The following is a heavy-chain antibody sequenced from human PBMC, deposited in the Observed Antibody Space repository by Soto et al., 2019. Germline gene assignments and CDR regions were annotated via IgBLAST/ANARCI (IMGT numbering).Heavy chain of an antibody. V-gene: IGHV3-33*01. CDR3: ARVYSTDSYLSH. Sequence: QVQLVESGGGVVQPGRSLTLSCVASGFTFSSYAMHWVRQTPGKGLEWVAVTWSDGSNKYYADSVKGRFTISRDNSKNTLYLQMNSLRAEDTAIYYCARVYSTDSYLSHWGLGTLVTVSS. CDR2: TWSDGSNK. CDR1: GFTFSSYA. D-gene: IGHD2-8*02. J-gene: IGHJ4*02.